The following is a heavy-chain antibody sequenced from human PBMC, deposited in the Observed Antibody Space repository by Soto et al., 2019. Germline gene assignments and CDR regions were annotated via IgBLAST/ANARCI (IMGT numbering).Heavy chain of an antibody. CDR1: GGSFSGYY. J-gene: IGHJ3*02. V-gene: IGHV4-34*01. D-gene: IGHD3-22*01. CDR3: ARVKGDDSSGYYYGDAFDI. Sequence: PSETLSLTCAVYGGSFSGYYWSWIRQPPGKGLEWIGEINHSGSTNYNPSLKSRVTISVDTSKNQFSLKLSSVTAADTAVYYCARVKGDDSSGYYYGDAFDIWGQGTMVTV. CDR2: INHSGST.